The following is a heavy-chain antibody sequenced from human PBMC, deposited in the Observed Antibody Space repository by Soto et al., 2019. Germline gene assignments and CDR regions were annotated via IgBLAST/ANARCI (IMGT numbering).Heavy chain of an antibody. Sequence: QMQLQESGSGLVKPSQTLSLTCAVSGGSISSGGYSWSWIRQPQGKGLEWIGYTYHSGSTYYNPSLKSRVTISVDRSKNQFSLKLSSVTAADTAVYYCARAHYGDYGYGMDVWGQGTTVTVSS. CDR3: ARAHYGDYGYGMDV. D-gene: IGHD4-17*01. V-gene: IGHV4-30-2*01. J-gene: IGHJ6*02. CDR2: TYHSGST. CDR1: GGSISSGGYS.